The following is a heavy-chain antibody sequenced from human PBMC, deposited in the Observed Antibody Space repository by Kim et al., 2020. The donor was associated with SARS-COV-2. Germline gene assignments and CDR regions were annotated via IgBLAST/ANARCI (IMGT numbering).Heavy chain of an antibody. CDR2: ISSSSSYI. Sequence: GGSLRLSCAASGFTFSSYSMNWVRQAPGKGLEWVSSISSSSSYIYYADSVKGRFTISRDNAKNSLYLQMNSLRAEDTAVYYCASIIAVAGTRWGQGTLVTGAS. V-gene: IGHV3-21*01. CDR1: GFTFSSYS. CDR3: ASIIAVAGTR. D-gene: IGHD6-19*01. J-gene: IGHJ4*02.